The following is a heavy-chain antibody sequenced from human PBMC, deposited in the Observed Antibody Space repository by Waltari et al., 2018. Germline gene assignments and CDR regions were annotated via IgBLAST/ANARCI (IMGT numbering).Heavy chain of an antibody. CDR2: IYHNGST. Sequence: QVQLQESGPGLVKPSGTLSLTCAASGGSLRSTNWWSWVRQPPGRGLEWIGEIYHNGSTSYNPSLGRRVTVSVDKSKNQFSLKVTSVTAADTAVYYCARDAIRAALDHWGPGILVTVSS. J-gene: IGHJ4*02. CDR3: ARDAIRAALDH. D-gene: IGHD6-25*01. CDR1: GGSLRSTNW. V-gene: IGHV4-4*02.